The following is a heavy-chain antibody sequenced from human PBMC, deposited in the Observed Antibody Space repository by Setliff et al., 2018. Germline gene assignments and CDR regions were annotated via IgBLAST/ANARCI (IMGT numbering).Heavy chain of an antibody. CDR1: GGSFSGYY. V-gene: IGHV4-34*01. J-gene: IGHJ4*02. CDR3: AALMQNQNLIVGAR. CDR2: IYHSGST. Sequence: PSETLSLTCAVYGGSFSGYYWSWIRQPPGKRLEWIGSIYHSGSTYYNPSLKSRVTISVDTSKNQFSLKLSSVTAADTAVYYCAALMQNQNLIVGARWGRGTLVTVSS. D-gene: IGHD1-26*01.